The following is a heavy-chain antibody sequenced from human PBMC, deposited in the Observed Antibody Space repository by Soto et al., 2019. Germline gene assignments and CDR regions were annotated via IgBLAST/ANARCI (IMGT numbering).Heavy chain of an antibody. CDR2: INTNTGNP. CDR1: GYTFTSYA. D-gene: IGHD6-13*01. J-gene: IGHJ5*02. CDR3: ARARPPGLHNQQLATWWFDP. V-gene: IGHV7-4-1*01. Sequence: QVQLVQSGSELKKPGASVKGSCKASGYTFTSYAMNWVRQAPGQGLEWMGWINTNTGNPTYAQGFTGRFVFSLDTSVSTAYLQICSLKAEDTAVYYCARARPPGLHNQQLATWWFDPWGQGTLVTVSS.